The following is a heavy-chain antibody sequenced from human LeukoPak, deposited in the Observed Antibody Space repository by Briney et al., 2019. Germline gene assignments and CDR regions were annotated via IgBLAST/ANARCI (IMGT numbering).Heavy chain of an antibody. CDR3: ARAVVPAAMRGNWFDP. CDR2: IYYSGST. Sequence: SSETLSLTCTVSGGSIRSYYWSWIRQPPGKGLEWIGYIYYSGSTNYNPSLKSRVTISVDTSKNQFSLKLSSVTAADTAVYYCARAVVPAAMRGNWFDPWGQGTLVTVSS. J-gene: IGHJ5*02. D-gene: IGHD2-2*01. CDR1: GGSIRSYY. V-gene: IGHV4-59*01.